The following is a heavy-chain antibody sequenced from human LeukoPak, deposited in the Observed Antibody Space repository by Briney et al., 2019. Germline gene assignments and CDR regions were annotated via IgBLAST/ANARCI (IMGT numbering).Heavy chain of an antibody. V-gene: IGHV4-59*08. Sequence: SEALSLTYTVSGGSIRGYYWSWIRQPPGKALEWIGYINDSGSTDYNPSLKSRVTISLDTSNNQFSLKLSSVTAAETAIYYCARHLAARLGAARFLDYWGQGTLVTVSS. D-gene: IGHD4/OR15-4a*01. CDR1: GGSIRGYY. J-gene: IGHJ4*02. CDR2: INDSGST. CDR3: ARHLAARLGAARFLDY.